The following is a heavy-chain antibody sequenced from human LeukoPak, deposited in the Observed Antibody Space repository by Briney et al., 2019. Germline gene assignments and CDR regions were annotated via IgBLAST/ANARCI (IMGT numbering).Heavy chain of an antibody. Sequence: ASVKVSCKASGYTFTVYYMHWVRQAPGQGLEWMGRINPNSGGTNSAQNFQGRVTMTRDTSITTAYMELSSLRSDDTAVYYCAREYSGIQIDYWGQGTLVTVSS. CDR2: INPNSGGT. D-gene: IGHD1-26*01. CDR3: AREYSGIQIDY. J-gene: IGHJ4*02. CDR1: GYTFTVYY. V-gene: IGHV1-2*06.